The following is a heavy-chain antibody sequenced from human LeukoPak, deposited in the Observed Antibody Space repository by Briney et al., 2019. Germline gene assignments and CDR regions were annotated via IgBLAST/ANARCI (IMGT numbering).Heavy chain of an antibody. Sequence: GGSLRLSCAASGFTFSSYSMAWVRQAPGKGLEWVSSMGIISSYIYYADSVKGRFTISRDNAKNILYLQMNSLRAEDTAVYHCARDPAPQGWFDSWGQGTLVTVSS. V-gene: IGHV3-21*01. CDR3: ARDPAPQGWFDS. J-gene: IGHJ5*01. CDR1: GFTFSSYS. CDR2: MGIISSYI.